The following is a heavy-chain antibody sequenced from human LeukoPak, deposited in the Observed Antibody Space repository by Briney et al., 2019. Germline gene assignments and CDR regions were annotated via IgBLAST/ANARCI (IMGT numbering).Heavy chain of an antibody. Sequence: PSETLSLTCAVSGGSFSGYYWSWIRQPPGKGLEWIGEINHSGSTNYNPSLKSRVTISVDTSKNQFSLKLSSVTAADTAVYYCARFRIAVADAYYYYYMDVWGKGTTVTVSS. V-gene: IGHV4-34*01. J-gene: IGHJ6*03. D-gene: IGHD6-19*01. CDR2: INHSGST. CDR3: ARFRIAVADAYYYYYMDV. CDR1: GGSFSGYY.